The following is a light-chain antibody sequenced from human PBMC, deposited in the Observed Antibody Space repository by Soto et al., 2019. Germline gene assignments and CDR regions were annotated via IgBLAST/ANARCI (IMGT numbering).Light chain of an antibody. J-gene: IGKJ5*01. Sequence: ENVLTQSPATLSVSPGERATLSCRTSQIIGTNLAWYQQKPGQAPRLLIYGAFIRAPGFPVRFRGTGSGSEFTLTISSLQTEDGALYYCQQRSNWPPITFGQGTRLEIK. V-gene: IGKV3-15*01. CDR2: GAF. CDR1: QIIGTN. CDR3: QQRSNWPPIT.